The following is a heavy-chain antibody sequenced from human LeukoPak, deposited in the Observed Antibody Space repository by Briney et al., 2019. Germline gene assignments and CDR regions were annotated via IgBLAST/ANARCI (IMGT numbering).Heavy chain of an antibody. CDR2: IYYSGSP. D-gene: IGHD2-21*01. J-gene: IGHJ4*02. V-gene: IGHV4-59*08. Sequence: SETLSLTCTVSGGSISSYYWSWIRQPPGKGLEWIGYIYYSGSPNYNPSLKSRVTISVDTSKNQFSLKLSSVTAADAAVYYCARHHSKGPHFDYWGQGTLVTVSS. CDR3: ARHHSKGPHFDY. CDR1: GGSISSYY.